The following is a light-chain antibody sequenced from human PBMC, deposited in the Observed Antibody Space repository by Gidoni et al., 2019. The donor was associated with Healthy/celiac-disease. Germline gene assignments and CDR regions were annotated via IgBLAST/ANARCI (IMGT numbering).Light chain of an antibody. CDR3: QQYGSSPFT. CDR2: GAS. J-gene: IGKJ3*01. V-gene: IGKV3-20*01. Sequence: ELVLTQSPGTQSLSPGERATLSCRASQSVSSSYLAWYQQKPGQAPRLLIYGASSRATGIPDRFSGSGSGTDFTLTISRLEPEDFAVYYCQQYGSSPFTFGPGTKVDIK. CDR1: QSVSSSY.